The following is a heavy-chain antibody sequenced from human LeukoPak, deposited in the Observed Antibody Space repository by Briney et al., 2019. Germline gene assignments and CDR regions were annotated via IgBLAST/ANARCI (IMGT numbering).Heavy chain of an antibody. CDR1: GDSVSSNNGA. D-gene: IGHD6-19*01. V-gene: IGHV6-1*01. CDR3: ARDLGNSGWYTFDY. J-gene: IGHJ4*02. CDR2: TYYRSKWYN. Sequence: SQTLSLTCAISGDSVSSNNGAWNWIRQSPSRGLEWLGRTYYRSKWYNDYAESMKGRITINTDTSKNQFSLQLNPVTPEDTAVYYCARDLGNSGWYTFDYWGQGTLVTVSS.